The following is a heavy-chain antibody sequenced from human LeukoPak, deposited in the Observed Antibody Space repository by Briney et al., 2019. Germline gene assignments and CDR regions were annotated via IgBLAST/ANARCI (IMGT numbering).Heavy chain of an antibody. CDR3: AGPPQAGPFDY. Sequence: PGGSLRLSXAASGFIFSNYWMSWIRQAPGKGLEWVANIKPDGSETNYANSLKGRFTISRDNAKNSVYLQMNRLRAEDTAVYYCAGPPQAGPFDYWGQGVLVSVSS. V-gene: IGHV3-7*01. CDR2: IKPDGSET. D-gene: IGHD6-19*01. J-gene: IGHJ4*02. CDR1: GFIFSNYW.